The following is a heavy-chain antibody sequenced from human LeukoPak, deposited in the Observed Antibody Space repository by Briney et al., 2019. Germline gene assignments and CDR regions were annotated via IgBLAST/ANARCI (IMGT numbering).Heavy chain of an antibody. CDR2: ISSSGSTI. Sequence: PGGSLRLSCAASGFTFSSYEMNWVRQAPGKGLEWVSYISSSGSTIYYGDSVKGRFTISRDNAKNSVYLQMNTLRAEDTAVYYCSCSSPPLSRSSQPDYWGQGTLVTVSS. CDR1: GFTFSSYE. CDR3: SCSSPPLSRSSQPDY. J-gene: IGHJ4*02. D-gene: IGHD6-19*01. V-gene: IGHV3-48*03.